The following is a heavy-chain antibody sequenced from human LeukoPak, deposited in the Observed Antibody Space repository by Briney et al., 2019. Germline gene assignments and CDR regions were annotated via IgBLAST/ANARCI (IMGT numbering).Heavy chain of an antibody. CDR1: GYNFITYG. J-gene: IGHJ4*02. D-gene: IGHD1-26*01. CDR3: ARGGASVTFDY. V-gene: IGHV1-18*01. Sequence: ASVKVSCKASGYNFITYGISGVRQAPGQGPEWMGWISAYNGNTHYAQRFQGRFTMTTDTSTNTAYMEMTRLRSDDTAVYFCARGGASVTFDYWGQGTLVTVSS. CDR2: ISAYNGNT.